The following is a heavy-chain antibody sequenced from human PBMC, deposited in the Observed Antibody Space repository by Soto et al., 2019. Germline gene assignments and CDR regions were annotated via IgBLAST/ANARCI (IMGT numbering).Heavy chain of an antibody. CDR3: ARYDSGWYDYYYYGMDV. J-gene: IGHJ6*02. CDR2: IYHSGST. CDR1: GVSISISNW. V-gene: IGHV4-4*02. Sequence: ERLCRTGSVPGVSISISNWWSWVRQPPGKGLEWIGEIYHSGSTNYNPSLKSRVTISVDKSKNQFSLKLSSVTAADTAVYYCARYDSGWYDYYYYGMDVWGQGTKVTVYS. D-gene: IGHD6-19*01.